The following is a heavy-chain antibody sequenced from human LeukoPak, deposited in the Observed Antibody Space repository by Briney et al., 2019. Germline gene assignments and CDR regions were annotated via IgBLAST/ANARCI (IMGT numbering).Heavy chain of an antibody. CDR1: GCTFTSYA. CDR2: IIPIFGTA. CDR3: ATSLTISGVVKAQY. J-gene: IGHJ4*02. D-gene: IGHD3-3*01. V-gene: IGHV1-69*05. Sequence: AASVNVSCKASGCTFTSYAIRWVRQAPGQGLEWMGRIIPIFGTANYAQKFQGRVTITTDESTTTAYMELSSLRSEDTAVYYCATSLTISGVVKAQYCGQGNLATVSS.